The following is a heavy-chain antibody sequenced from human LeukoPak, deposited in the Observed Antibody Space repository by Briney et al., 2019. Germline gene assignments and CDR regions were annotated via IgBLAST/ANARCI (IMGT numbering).Heavy chain of an antibody. Sequence: PSETLSLTCTVSGGSISSGGYYWSWIRQHPGKGLEWIGYIYYSGSTYYNPSLKSRVTISVDTSKNQFSLKLSSVTAADTAVYYCAIVATMTGRWFDPWGQGTLVTVSS. CDR2: IYYSGST. CDR1: GGSISSGGYY. D-gene: IGHD5-12*01. V-gene: IGHV4-31*03. CDR3: AIVATMTGRWFDP. J-gene: IGHJ5*02.